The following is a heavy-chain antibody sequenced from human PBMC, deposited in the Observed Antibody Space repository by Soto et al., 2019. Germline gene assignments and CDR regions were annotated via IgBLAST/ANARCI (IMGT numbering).Heavy chain of an antibody. CDR3: ARDFGKLELLGLGPHSYSHYYGMDV. D-gene: IGHD1-7*01. V-gene: IGHV1-46*01. CDR1: GYTFTSYY. J-gene: IGHJ6*02. Sequence: ASVKVSCKASGYTFTSYYMHWVRQAPGQGLEWMGIINPSGGSTSYAQKFQGRVTMTRDTSTSTVYMELSSLRSEDTAVYYCARDFGKLELLGLGPHSYSHYYGMDVWGQGTTVTVSS. CDR2: INPSGGST.